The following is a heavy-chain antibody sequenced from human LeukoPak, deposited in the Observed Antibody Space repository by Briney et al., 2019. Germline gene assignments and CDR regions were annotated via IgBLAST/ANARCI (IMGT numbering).Heavy chain of an antibody. Sequence: GGSLRLSCVASGFTFNTFGMHWVRQTPGKGLDWVAFIHSNGNTVYHTDSVKGRFSISRDNSKNTLYLQMNSLRPDDTAVYYCASRVGTFYFDSWGQGTQVTVSS. CDR1: GFTFNTFG. V-gene: IGHV3-30*02. D-gene: IGHD1-26*01. CDR2: IHSNGNTV. J-gene: IGHJ4*02. CDR3: ASRVGTFYFDS.